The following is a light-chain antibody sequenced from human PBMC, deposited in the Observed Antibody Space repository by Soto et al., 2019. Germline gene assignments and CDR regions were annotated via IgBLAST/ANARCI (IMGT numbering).Light chain of an antibody. CDR2: GTF. Sequence: EIVLTQSPATLSLSQGERATLSCRASQSVSSYLAWYQQKPGQAPRLLIHGTFTRATGIPARFSGSGSGTDFTLTISRLEPEDFAVYYCQQYGSSPPITFGQGTRLEVK. CDR1: QSVSSY. V-gene: IGKV3-20*01. J-gene: IGKJ5*01. CDR3: QQYGSSPPIT.